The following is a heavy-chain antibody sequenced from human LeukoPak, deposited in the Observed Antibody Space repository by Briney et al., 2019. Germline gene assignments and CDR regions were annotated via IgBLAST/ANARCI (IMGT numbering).Heavy chain of an antibody. Sequence: SETLSLTCTVSGYSISSGYYWGWIRQPPGKGLEYIGSIYHSGSTYYNPSLKSRVTMSLDTSKNQFSLKLSSVTAADTAVYYCARDLDSINWYGIPPGWFDPWGQGTLVTVSS. CDR2: IYHSGST. J-gene: IGHJ5*02. CDR3: ARDLDSINWYGIPPGWFDP. V-gene: IGHV4-38-2*02. CDR1: GYSISSGYY. D-gene: IGHD6-13*01.